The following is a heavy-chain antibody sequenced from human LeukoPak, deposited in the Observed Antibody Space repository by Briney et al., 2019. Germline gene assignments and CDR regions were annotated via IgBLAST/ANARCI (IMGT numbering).Heavy chain of an antibody. D-gene: IGHD2-15*01. CDR2: ISDRGST. CDR3: ARDVCSGGTCYLDY. V-gene: IGHV4-59*01. CDR1: GDSMSNYC. J-gene: IGHJ4*02. Sequence: SETLSLTCSVSGDSMSNYCWTWIRQPPGKALESIGYISDRGSTYYSPSLKSRATISADTSKNQISLKLTSVTAADTAVYYCARDVCSGGTCYLDYWGRGTLVTVSS.